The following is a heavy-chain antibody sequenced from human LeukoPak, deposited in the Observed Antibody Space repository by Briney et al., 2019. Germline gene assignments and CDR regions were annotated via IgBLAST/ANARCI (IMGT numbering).Heavy chain of an antibody. D-gene: IGHD6-13*01. CDR1: GFTFSSYS. V-gene: IGHV3-21*01. CDR2: ISSSSSYI. CDR3: ARDIRPVLIAAAGGNWFDP. J-gene: IGHJ5*02. Sequence: GGSLRLSCAASGFTFSSYSMNWVRQAPGKGLEWVSSISSSSSYIYYADSVKGRFTISRDNAKNSLYLQMNSLRAEDTAVYYCARDIRPVLIAAAGGNWFDPWGQGTLVTVSS.